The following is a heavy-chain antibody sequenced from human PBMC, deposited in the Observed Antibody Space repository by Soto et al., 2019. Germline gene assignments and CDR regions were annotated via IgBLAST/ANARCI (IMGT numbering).Heavy chain of an antibody. Sequence: VQLVESGGGLIQPGGSLRLSCAASGFTVSNNHMTWGRQAAGKGLELVSFVHGGGSTSYADSVTGRFTISRDNSKTTLYLQRDSLRAEDTAIYYCAGRLTTAASLDYWGRGTLVTVSS. J-gene: IGHJ4*02. V-gene: IGHV3-53*01. D-gene: IGHD3-16*01. CDR1: GFTVSNNH. CDR2: VHGGGST. CDR3: AGRLTTAASLDY.